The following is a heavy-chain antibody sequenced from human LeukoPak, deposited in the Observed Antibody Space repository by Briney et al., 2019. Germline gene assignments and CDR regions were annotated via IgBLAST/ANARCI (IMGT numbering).Heavy chain of an antibody. CDR2: IYYSGTT. D-gene: IGHD3-10*01. J-gene: IGHJ5*02. CDR3: ARDETHFYGSGSSNWFDP. CDR1: GGSISGYY. V-gene: IGHV4-59*12. Sequence: PSETLCLTCGDSGGSISGYYWSWIRQPPGKGLEWIGYIYYSGTTIYNPSLKSRLTISLDTSKNQFSLNLSSVTAADTAVYYCARDETHFYGSGSSNWFDPWGQGILVTVSS.